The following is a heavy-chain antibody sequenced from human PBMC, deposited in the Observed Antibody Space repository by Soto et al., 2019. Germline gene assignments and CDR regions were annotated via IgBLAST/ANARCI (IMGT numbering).Heavy chain of an antibody. J-gene: IGHJ4*02. CDR1: VDSVSGNLAA. V-gene: IGHV6-1*01. D-gene: IGHD6-6*01. Sequence: PSQTLALPSAVSVDSVSGNLAAWNWIRQSPSRGLEWLGRTYYRSKWFSGYAVSVKSRISINPDKSKNQLSLQLKSLTPEDTAVYSCARASGYFDQWGQGILVTVSS. CDR2: TYYRSKWFS. CDR3: ARASGYFDQ.